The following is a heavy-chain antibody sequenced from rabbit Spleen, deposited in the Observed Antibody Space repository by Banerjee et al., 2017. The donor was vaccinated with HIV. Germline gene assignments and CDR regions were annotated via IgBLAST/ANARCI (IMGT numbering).Heavy chain of an antibody. D-gene: IGHD7-1*01. CDR2: IYTGDANT. J-gene: IGHJ4*01. CDR3: ARYYSVGSFDL. V-gene: IGHV1S40*01. CDR1: GFSFSNSDV. Sequence: QSLEESGGDLVKPGASLTLTCTASGFSFSNSDVMCWVRQAPGKGLEWIACIYTGDANTYYASWARGRFTISKTSSTTVTLQMTSLTAADTATYFCARYYSVGSFDLWGPGTLVTVS.